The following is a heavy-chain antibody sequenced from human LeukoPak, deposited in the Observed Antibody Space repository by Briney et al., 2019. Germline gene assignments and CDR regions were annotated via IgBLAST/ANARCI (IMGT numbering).Heavy chain of an antibody. CDR2: IYYSGST. CDR3: ARTDYGEIDY. D-gene: IGHD4-17*01. J-gene: IGHJ4*02. Sequence: PSETLSLTCTVSGGSISSYYWSWIRQPPGKGLEWIGYIYYSGSTNHNPSLKSRVTISVDTSKNQFSLKLSSVTAADTAVYYCARTDYGEIDYWGQGTLVTVSS. V-gene: IGHV4-59*08. CDR1: GGSISSYY.